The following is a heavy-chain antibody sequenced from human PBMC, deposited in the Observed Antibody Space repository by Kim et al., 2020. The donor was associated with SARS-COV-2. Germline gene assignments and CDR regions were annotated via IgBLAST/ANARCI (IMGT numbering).Heavy chain of an antibody. D-gene: IGHD3-10*01. CDR2: INHSGST. V-gene: IGHV4-34*01. CDR3: ARGGDGEGGHLFDY. CDR1: GGSFSGYY. J-gene: IGHJ4*02. Sequence: SETLSLTCAVYGGSFSGYYWSWIRQPPGKGLEWIGEINHSGSTNYNPSLKSRVTISVDTSKNQFSLKLSSVTAADTAVYYCARGGDGEGGHLFDYWGQGT.